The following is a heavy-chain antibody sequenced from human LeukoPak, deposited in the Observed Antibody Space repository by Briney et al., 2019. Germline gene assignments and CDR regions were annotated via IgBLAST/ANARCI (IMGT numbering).Heavy chain of an antibody. CDR1: GGSISSYY. Sequence: SETLSLTCTVSGGSISSYYWSWIRQPAGKGLEWIGRIYTSGSTYYNPSLKGRVTISVDTSKNQFSLKLSSVTAADTAVYYCARDRGTWNDDGFDYWGQGTLVTVSS. D-gene: IGHD1-1*01. J-gene: IGHJ4*02. V-gene: IGHV4-4*07. CDR2: IYTSGST. CDR3: ARDRGTWNDDGFDY.